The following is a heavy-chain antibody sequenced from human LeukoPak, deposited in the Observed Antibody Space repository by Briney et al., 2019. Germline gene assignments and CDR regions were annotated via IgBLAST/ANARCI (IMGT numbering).Heavy chain of an antibody. CDR2: ISPSGDYT. CDR3: ARDTSGWSVDY. CDR1: GYTFSSYY. V-gene: IGHV1-46*04. Sequence: ASVKVSCKASGYTFSSYYVHWVRQAPGQGLEWMGIISPSGDYTRYAQKLQGRVSMTLDTSTSTVYMELNSLESEDTAMYYCARDTSGWSVDYWGQGTLVTVTS. J-gene: IGHJ4*02. D-gene: IGHD6-19*01.